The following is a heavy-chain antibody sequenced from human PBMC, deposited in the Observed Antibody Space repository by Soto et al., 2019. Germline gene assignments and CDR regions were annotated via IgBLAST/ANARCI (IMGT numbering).Heavy chain of an antibody. D-gene: IGHD1-26*01. Sequence: GGSLRLSCAASGFTFSSYWMHWVRQTPGKGLLCVSRLNSDGTNTIYADSVKGRFTISRDNAKNTLYLQMNSLGVEDTAVYYCAREHSGSFDYWGRGILVTVSS. J-gene: IGHJ4*02. CDR2: LNSDGTNT. CDR1: GFTFSSYW. CDR3: AREHSGSFDY. V-gene: IGHV3-74*01.